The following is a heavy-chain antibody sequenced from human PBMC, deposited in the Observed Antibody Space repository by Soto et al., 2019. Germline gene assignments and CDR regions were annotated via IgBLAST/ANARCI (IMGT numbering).Heavy chain of an antibody. Sequence: QVQLQESGPGLVKPSETLSLTCTVSGGSTRNYFWGWIRQPPGKGLEWIGCIYYSGTTNYNSSLKMRVTISLDTSENQFSLRLRTVTAADTAVYYCARYVNPYDTAVWFDPWGQGTLVTVSS. D-gene: IGHD3-9*01. CDR2: IYYSGTT. CDR1: GGSTRNYF. CDR3: ARYVNPYDTAVWFDP. V-gene: IGHV4-59*01. J-gene: IGHJ5*02.